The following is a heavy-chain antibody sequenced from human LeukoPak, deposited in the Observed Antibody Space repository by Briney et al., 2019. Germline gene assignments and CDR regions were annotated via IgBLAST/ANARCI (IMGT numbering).Heavy chain of an antibody. CDR1: GFSFSDFW. J-gene: IGHJ4*02. CDR2: IKEDGSEK. CDR3: ARGVLAPYYYGSGSFDN. V-gene: IGHV3-7*01. Sequence: GGSLRLSCAASGFSFSDFWMNWVRQAPGKGLEWLANIKEDGSEKHYVDSVKGRFTISRDISQNTLYLQMNNLRAEDTAVYHRARGVLAPYYYGSGSFDNWGQGTLVTVSS. D-gene: IGHD3-10*01.